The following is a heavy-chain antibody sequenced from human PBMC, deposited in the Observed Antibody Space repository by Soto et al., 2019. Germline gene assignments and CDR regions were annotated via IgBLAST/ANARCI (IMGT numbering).Heavy chain of an antibody. CDR2: ITGSAGST. Sequence: EVQLLESGGGLVQPGGSLRLSCAASGFTFSSYGMSWVRQAPGEGLEWVSSITGSAGSTYYADSVKGRFTISRDNSKNTLYPQMNSLRAEATAVYYCAKDRNRWLRFDLGYWGQGTLVTVSS. CDR1: GFTFSSYG. V-gene: IGHV3-23*01. CDR3: AKDRNRWLRFDLGY. D-gene: IGHD5-12*01. J-gene: IGHJ4*02.